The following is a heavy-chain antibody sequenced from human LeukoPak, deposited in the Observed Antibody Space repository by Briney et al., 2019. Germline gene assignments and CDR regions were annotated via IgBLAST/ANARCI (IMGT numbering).Heavy chain of an antibody. V-gene: IGHV3-30-3*01. J-gene: IGHJ4*02. CDR1: GFTFSSYA. CDR2: ISYDGSNK. Sequence: GRSLRLSCAASGFTFSSYAMHWVRQAPGKGLEWVAVISYDGSNKHYADSVKGRFTISRDNSKNTLYLQMNSLRAEDTAVYYCARVVLGGTVAREAYLNYYGGFDYWGQGTLVTVSS. CDR3: ARVVLGGTVAREAYLNYYGGFDY. D-gene: IGHD3-22*01.